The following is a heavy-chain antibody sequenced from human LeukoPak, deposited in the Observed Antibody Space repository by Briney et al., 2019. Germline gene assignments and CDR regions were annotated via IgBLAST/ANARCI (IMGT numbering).Heavy chain of an antibody. Sequence: SQTLSLTCTVSGGSISSGSYYWSWIRQPAGKGLEWIGRIYTSGSTNYNPSLKSRVTISVDTSKNQFSLRLSSVTAADTAVYYCAREGLNMVRGVIPKEAWGWFDPWGQGTLVTVSS. CDR2: IYTSGST. J-gene: IGHJ5*02. CDR1: GGSISSGSYY. CDR3: AREGLNMVRGVIPKEAWGWFDP. D-gene: IGHD3-10*01. V-gene: IGHV4-61*02.